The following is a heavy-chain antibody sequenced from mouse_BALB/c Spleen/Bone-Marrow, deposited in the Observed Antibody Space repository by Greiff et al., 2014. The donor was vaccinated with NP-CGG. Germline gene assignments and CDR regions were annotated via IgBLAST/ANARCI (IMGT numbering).Heavy chain of an antibody. J-gene: IGHJ2*01. CDR1: GFTFTDYY. CDR2: IRNKANGYST. CDR3: ARYDVYYYFDY. Sequence: EVKLMESGGGLVQPGGSLRLSCATSGFTFTDYYMSWVCQPPGKALEWLGFIRNKANGYSTEYSASVKGRFTISRDNSQSILYLQMNTLRAEDSATYYCARYDVYYYFDYWGQGTTLTVSS. D-gene: IGHD2-3*01. V-gene: IGHV7-3*02.